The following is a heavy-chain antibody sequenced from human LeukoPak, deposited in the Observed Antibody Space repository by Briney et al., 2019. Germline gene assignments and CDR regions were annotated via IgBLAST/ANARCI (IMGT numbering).Heavy chain of an antibody. CDR2: MESNPAVGRT. J-gene: IGHJ4*02. D-gene: IGHD2/OR15-2a*01. CDR1: GFTFVNAW. Sequence: GGSLRLSCAASGFTFVNAWMTWVRQAPGKGREWVGRMESNPAVGRTDYAAPVKGRFTISRDDSRSTLYLQLNNLRAEDTAVYYCTTLAFDVHYWGRGTLITVSS. CDR3: TTLAFDVHY. V-gene: IGHV3-15*04.